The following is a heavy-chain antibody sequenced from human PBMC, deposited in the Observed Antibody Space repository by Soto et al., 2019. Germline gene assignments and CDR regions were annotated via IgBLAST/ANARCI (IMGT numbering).Heavy chain of an antibody. Sequence: ESLKISCKGSGYKFIDYWIGWVRQVPGKGLEWMGSIYPGDFDIKYGPSFHGQVTISADKSITTVYLHWSGLKASDTGIYYCAIAFGGEYDDRRSWYSAYWGKGTQVTVSS. CDR1: GYKFIDYW. V-gene: IGHV5-51*01. CDR3: AIAFGGEYDDRRSWYSAY. J-gene: IGHJ4*02. D-gene: IGHD3-10*01. CDR2: IYPGDFDI.